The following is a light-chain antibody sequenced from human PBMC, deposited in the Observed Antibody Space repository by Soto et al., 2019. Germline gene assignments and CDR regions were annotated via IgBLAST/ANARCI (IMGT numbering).Light chain of an antibody. CDR3: QQTFAVPHT. CDR1: QTIVTY. V-gene: IGKV1-39*01. CDR2: FAS. Sequence: DIQMTQSPSSLSASVGDTVTITCRASQTIVTYVNWYQHTPGKAPKLLIYFASTFQSGVPSRFSGSGSGTDFTLTISSLQPEDFATYYCQQTFAVPHTFGQGTKVEIK. J-gene: IGKJ1*01.